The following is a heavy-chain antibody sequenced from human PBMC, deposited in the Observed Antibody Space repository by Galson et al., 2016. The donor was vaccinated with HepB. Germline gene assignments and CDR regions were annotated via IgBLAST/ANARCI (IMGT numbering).Heavy chain of an antibody. Sequence: PALVKPTQTLTLTCTFTGFPLTTRGMCVSWIRQPPGKALEWLALIDWDGAQYYTTSLKTRLTISKDTSKNQVLLTMTNMDPVDTATYYCARFDFGGNFLDYWGQGTLVTVSS. CDR1: GFPLTTRGMC. D-gene: IGHD4-23*01. V-gene: IGHV2-70*01. CDR3: ARFDFGGNFLDY. CDR2: IDWDGAQ. J-gene: IGHJ4*02.